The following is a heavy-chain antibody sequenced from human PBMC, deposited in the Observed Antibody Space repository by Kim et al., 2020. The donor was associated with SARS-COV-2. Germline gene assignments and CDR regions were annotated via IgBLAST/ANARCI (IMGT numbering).Heavy chain of an antibody. D-gene: IGHD4-4*01. V-gene: IGHV3-48*03. Sequence: ISTAESGRGRFTITRDNDKNTLYLQMNSLRAEEKAVYYCARGPNYSPFDYWGQGTLVTVSS. CDR2: I. J-gene: IGHJ4*02. CDR3: ARGPNYSPFDY.